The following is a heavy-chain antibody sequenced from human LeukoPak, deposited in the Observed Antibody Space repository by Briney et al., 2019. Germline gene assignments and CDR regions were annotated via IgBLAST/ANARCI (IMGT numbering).Heavy chain of an antibody. D-gene: IGHD2-15*01. CDR3: ARDLWDIVVVVAATPVYYGMDV. J-gene: IGHJ6*02. Sequence: GGSLRLSCAASGFTFSSYAMHWVRQAPGKGLEWVAVISYDGSNKYYADSVKGRSTISRDNSKNTLYLQMNSLRAEDTAVYYCARDLWDIVVVVAATPVYYGMDVWGQGTTVTVSS. V-gene: IGHV3-30-3*01. CDR2: ISYDGSNK. CDR1: GFTFSSYA.